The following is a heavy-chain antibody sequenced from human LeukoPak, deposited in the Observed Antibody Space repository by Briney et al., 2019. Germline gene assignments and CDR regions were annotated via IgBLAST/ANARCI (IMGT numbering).Heavy chain of an antibody. J-gene: IGHJ3*02. V-gene: IGHV3-53*01. D-gene: IGHD3-22*01. CDR3: ARDLNYYDSMGAFDI. CDR2: IYSGGST. Sequence: GGSLRLSCAASGFTFSKAWMTWGRQAPGQGLEWVSVIYSGGSTYYADSVKGRFTISRDNSKNTLYLQMNSLRAEDTAVYYCARDLNYYDSMGAFDIWGQGTMVTVSS. CDR1: GFTFSKAW.